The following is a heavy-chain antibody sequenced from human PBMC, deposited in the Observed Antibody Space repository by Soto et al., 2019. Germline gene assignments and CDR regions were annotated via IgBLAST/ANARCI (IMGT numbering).Heavy chain of an antibody. Sequence: QVQLVESGGGVVQPGRSLRLSCAASGFTFSSYGMHWVRQAPGKGLEWVAVISYDGSNKYYADSVKGRFTISRDNSKNTLYLQMTSLRAEDTAVYYCAKGTVVVVAALFDYWGQGTLVTVSS. V-gene: IGHV3-30*18. CDR2: ISYDGSNK. CDR3: AKGTVVVVAALFDY. D-gene: IGHD2-15*01. CDR1: GFTFSSYG. J-gene: IGHJ4*02.